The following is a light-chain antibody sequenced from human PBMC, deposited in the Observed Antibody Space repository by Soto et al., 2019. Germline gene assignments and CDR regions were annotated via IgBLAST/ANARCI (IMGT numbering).Light chain of an antibody. J-gene: IGLJ1*01. CDR2: DVS. V-gene: IGLV2-14*03. CDR3: SSYTSSSTYV. Sequence: QSALTQPASVSGSPGQSITISCTGTISDVGGYNYVSWYQQHPGKAHKLMIFDVSNRPSGVSNRFSGSKSGYTASLTISGLQAEDAADYYCSSYTSSSTYVFGTGTKLTVL. CDR1: ISDVGGYNY.